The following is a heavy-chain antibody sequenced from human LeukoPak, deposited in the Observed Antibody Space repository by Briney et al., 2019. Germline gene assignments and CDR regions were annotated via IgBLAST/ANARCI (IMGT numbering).Heavy chain of an antibody. CDR3: AKGGRYDSSGGDY. V-gene: IGHV3-23*01. J-gene: IGHJ4*02. D-gene: IGHD3-22*01. CDR2: ISGSGGST. CDR1: GFTFSSYA. Sequence: GGSLRLPCAASGFTFSSYAMSWVRQAPGKGLEWVSAISGSGGSTYYADSVKGRFTISRDNSKNTLYLQMNSLRAEDTAVYYCAKGGRYDSSGGDYWGQGTLVTVSS.